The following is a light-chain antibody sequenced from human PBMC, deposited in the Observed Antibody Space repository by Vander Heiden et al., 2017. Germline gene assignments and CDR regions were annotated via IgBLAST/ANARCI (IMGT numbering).Light chain of an antibody. CDR3: QQDNSYPFT. CDR1: QGISSY. Sequence: DIQMTQSPSFLSASVGDRVTITCRASQGISSYLAWYQQKPEKAPKVLIYAASTLESGVPSRFSGSGSGTEFTVTISSLRPDDFATYYCQQDNSYPFTFGPGTKVNIK. J-gene: IGKJ3*01. CDR2: AAS. V-gene: IGKV1-9*01.